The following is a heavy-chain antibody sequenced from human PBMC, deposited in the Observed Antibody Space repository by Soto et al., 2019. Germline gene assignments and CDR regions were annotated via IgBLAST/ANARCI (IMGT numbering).Heavy chain of an antibody. J-gene: IGHJ6*02. V-gene: IGHV3-30*18. CDR1: GFTFSSYG. D-gene: IGHD2-2*01. CDR2: ISYDGSNK. CDR3: AKAHLRYCSSTSCFLGMDV. Sequence: GSLRLSCAASGFTFSSYGMHWVRQAPGKGLEWVAVISYDGSNKYYADSVKGRFTISRDNSKNTLYLQMNSLRAEDTAVYYCAKAHLRYCSSTSCFLGMDVWGQGTTVTVSS.